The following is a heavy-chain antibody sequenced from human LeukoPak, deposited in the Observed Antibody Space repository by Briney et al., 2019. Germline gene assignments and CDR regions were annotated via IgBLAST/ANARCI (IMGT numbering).Heavy chain of an antibody. D-gene: IGHD6-13*01. V-gene: IGHV1-2*02. Sequence: ASVKVSCKASGYTFTGYYMHWVRQAPGQGLEWMGWINPNSGGTNYAQKFQGRVTMTRDTSISTAYMELSRLRSDDTAVYYCARDPLTIAAAGYYYMDVWGKGTTVTVSS. J-gene: IGHJ6*03. CDR1: GYTFTGYY. CDR2: INPNSGGT. CDR3: ARDPLTIAAAGYYYMDV.